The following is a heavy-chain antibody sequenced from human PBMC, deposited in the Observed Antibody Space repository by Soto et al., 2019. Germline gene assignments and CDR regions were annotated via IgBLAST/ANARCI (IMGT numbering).Heavy chain of an antibody. CDR2: VSNTSTYI. CDR1: GFSFSDYS. Sequence: GGSLRLSCAASGFSFSDYSMSWVRQAPGKGLQWVSSVSNTSTYIYYADSLRGRSTISRDNARNSLYLQINSLRAEDTAVYYCARDGVRNTIDYWGQGTLVTVSS. V-gene: IGHV3-21*01. J-gene: IGHJ4*02. CDR3: ARDGVRNTIDY. D-gene: IGHD1-1*01.